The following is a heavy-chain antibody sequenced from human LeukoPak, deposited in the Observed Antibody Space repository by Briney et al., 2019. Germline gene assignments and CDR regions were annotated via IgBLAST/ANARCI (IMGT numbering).Heavy chain of an antibody. V-gene: IGHV4-30-4*01. Sequence: PSQTLSLTCTVSGGSISSGDYYWSWIRQPPGKSLEWIGYIYYSGSTYYNPSLKSRVTISVDTSKNQSSLKLSSVTAADTAVYYCARMGLVGALRNAFDIWGQGTMVTVSS. CDR2: IYYSGST. CDR1: GGSISSGDYY. J-gene: IGHJ3*02. CDR3: ARMGLVGALRNAFDI. D-gene: IGHD1-26*01.